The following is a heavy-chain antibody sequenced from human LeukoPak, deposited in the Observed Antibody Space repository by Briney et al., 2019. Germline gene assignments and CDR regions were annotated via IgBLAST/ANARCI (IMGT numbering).Heavy chain of an antibody. D-gene: IGHD4-11*01. CDR3: ARLTTSTTDAFDI. CDR2: IIPILGIA. CDR1: GLTFSSYA. V-gene: IGHV1-69*04. J-gene: IGHJ3*02. Sequence: ASVKVSCKASGLTFSSYAISWVRQAPGQGLEWMGRIIPILGIANYAQKFQGRVRITADKSTSTAYMELSSLRSEDTAVYYCARLTTSTTDAFDIWGQGTMVTVSS.